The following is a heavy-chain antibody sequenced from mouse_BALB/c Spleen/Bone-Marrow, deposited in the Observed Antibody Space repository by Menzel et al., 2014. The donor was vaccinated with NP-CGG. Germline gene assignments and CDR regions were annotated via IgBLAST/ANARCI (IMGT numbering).Heavy chain of an antibody. D-gene: IGHD1-1*02. CDR1: GYTFTSYW. CDR3: ASPYGSYDAMDH. V-gene: IGHV1-87*01. Sequence: VQLQQSGAELARPGASVKLSCKASGYTFTSYWMQWVKQRPGQGLEWIGAIYPGDGDTRYTQKFRGKATLTADKSSNTAYMQLSSLTSEDSAVYFCASPYGSYDAMDHWGQGTSVTVSS. J-gene: IGHJ4*01. CDR2: IYPGDGDT.